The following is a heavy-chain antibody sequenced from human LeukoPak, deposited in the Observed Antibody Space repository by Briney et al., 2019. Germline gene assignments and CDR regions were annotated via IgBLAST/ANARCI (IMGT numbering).Heavy chain of an antibody. CDR1: GGSISSGSYY. CDR2: IYYSGST. Sequence: SQTLSLTCTVSGGSISSGSYYWSWIRQPPGKGLEWIGYIYYSGSTNYNPSLKSRVTISVDTSRNQFSLKLSSVTAADTAVYYCARTHLGILTGYSYLDYWGQGTLVTVSS. D-gene: IGHD3-9*01. CDR3: ARTHLGILTGYSYLDY. V-gene: IGHV4-61*01. J-gene: IGHJ4*02.